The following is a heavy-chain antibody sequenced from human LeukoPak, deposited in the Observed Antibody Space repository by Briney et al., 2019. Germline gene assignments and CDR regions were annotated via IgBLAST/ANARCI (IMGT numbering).Heavy chain of an antibody. CDR1: GITVSTFW. Sequence: GGSLRLSCAASGITVSTFWMHWVRHAPGEGLVWVSRINTDGSVTNYADSVEGRFTISRDNAKNMLYLQMNDLRAEDTAVYYCVTDRYSDSAFGDWGQGTLVTVPS. CDR2: INTDGSVT. J-gene: IGHJ1*01. CDR3: VTDRYSDSAFGD. D-gene: IGHD1-26*01. V-gene: IGHV3-74*01.